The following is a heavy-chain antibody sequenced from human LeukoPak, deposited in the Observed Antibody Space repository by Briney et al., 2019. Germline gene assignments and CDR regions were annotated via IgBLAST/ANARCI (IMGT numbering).Heavy chain of an antibody. CDR3: ARDFWRRSSHTFDY. CDR2: ISSSSSTI. CDR1: VFTFSSYS. J-gene: IGHJ4*02. Sequence: GGSLRLSCAASVFTFSSYSMNWVRQAPGKGLEWVSYISSSSSTIYYADSVKGRFTISRDNAKNSLYLQMNSLRAEDTAVYYCARDFWRRSSHTFDYWGQGTLVTVSS. D-gene: IGHD6-13*01. V-gene: IGHV3-48*04.